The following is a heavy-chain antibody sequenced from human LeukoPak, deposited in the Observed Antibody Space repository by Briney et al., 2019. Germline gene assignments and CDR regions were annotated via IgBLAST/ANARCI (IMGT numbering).Heavy chain of an antibody. CDR2: INPNSGGT. Sequence: ASVKVSCKASGYTFTGYYMHWVRQAPGQGLEWMGWINPNSGGTNYAQKFQGRVTMTRDTSISTAYMELSRLRSDDTAVYYCARDRGYIVVVPAASVPDYWGQGTLVTVSS. CDR1: GYTFTGYY. D-gene: IGHD2-2*01. J-gene: IGHJ4*02. CDR3: ARDRGYIVVVPAASVPDY. V-gene: IGHV1-2*02.